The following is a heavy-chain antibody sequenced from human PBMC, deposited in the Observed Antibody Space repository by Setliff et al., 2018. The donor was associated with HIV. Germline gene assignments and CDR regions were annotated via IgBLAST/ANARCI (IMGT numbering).Heavy chain of an antibody. D-gene: IGHD4-17*01. CDR3: LTHHGDPDY. CDR2: INVGGGTK. J-gene: IGHJ4*02. V-gene: IGHV3-11*04. Sequence: GGSLRLSCAASIFDFDNLYMAWIRQAPGKGLEWVSYINVGGGTKYYADSVRGRFTISRDDTKNSLFLQMKSLRAEDTAIYYCLTHHGDPDYWGRGTLVTVS. CDR1: IFDFDNLY.